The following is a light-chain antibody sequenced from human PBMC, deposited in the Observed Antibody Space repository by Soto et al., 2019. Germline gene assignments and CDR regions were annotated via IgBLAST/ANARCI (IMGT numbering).Light chain of an antibody. J-gene: IGKJ4*01. CDR2: GAS. V-gene: IGKV3-20*01. Sequence: EIVLTQSPGTLSLSPGERATLSCRASQSVSSSYLAWYQQKPGQAPRLLIYGASSRATGIPDRFSGSGSGTYFTITISRLEPEDFAVYYCHQYGSSPLTFGGGTKVEIK. CDR1: QSVSSSY. CDR3: HQYGSSPLT.